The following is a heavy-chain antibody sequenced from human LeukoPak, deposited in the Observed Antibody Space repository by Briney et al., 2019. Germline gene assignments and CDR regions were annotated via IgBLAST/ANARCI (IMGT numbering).Heavy chain of an antibody. CDR3: ARDVPSYFDFWSGLTGFDP. J-gene: IGHJ5*02. D-gene: IGHD3-3*01. Sequence: ASVKVSCKASGYTFIGYYIHWVRQAPGQGLEWMGWINPNSGATKFTQKFQGRVTMTRDTSISTTYMELNRLNSNDTAVYYCARDVPSYFDFWSGLTGFDPWGQGTLVTVSS. CDR2: INPNSGAT. V-gene: IGHV1-2*02. CDR1: GYTFIGYY.